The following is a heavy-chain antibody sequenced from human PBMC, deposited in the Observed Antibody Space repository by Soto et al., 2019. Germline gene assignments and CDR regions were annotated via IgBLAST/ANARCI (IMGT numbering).Heavy chain of an antibody. D-gene: IGHD2-21*02. CDR1: GDSVSSNSDA. J-gene: IGHJ5*02. CDR3: ARSATAIRRFTHGWFDP. V-gene: IGHV6-1*01. Sequence: PSQTLSLTCAISGDSVSSNSDAWNWIRQSPSRGLEWLGRTYYRSKWYNDYAVSVKSRITINPDTSKNQFSLQLNSVTPEDTAVYYCARSATAIRRFTHGWFDPWGQGTLVTVSS. CDR2: TYYRSKWYN.